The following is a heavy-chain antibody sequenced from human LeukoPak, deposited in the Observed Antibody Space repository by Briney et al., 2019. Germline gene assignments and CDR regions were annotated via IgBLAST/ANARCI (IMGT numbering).Heavy chain of an antibody. V-gene: IGHV3-11*01. D-gene: IGHD6-13*01. CDR2: ISSSGLTI. CDR3: ARATYSSSWYYFDY. Sequence: GGSLRLSCAASAFDFSGYYMSWIRQAPGKGLEWVSYISSSGLTIYYADSVKGRFTISRDNAKNSLYLQMNSLRAEDTAVYYCARATYSSSWYYFDYWGQGTLVTVSS. J-gene: IGHJ4*02. CDR1: AFDFSGYY.